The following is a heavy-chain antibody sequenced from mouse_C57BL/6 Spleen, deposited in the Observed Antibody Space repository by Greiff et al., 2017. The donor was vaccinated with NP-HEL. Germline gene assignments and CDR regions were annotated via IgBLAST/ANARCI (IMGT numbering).Heavy chain of an antibody. D-gene: IGHD1-1*01. J-gene: IGHJ4*01. V-gene: IGHV1-15*01. CDR2: IDPETGGT. CDR3: TRGGLLLRAMDY. CDR1: GYTFTDYE. Sequence: VKLVESGAELVRPGASVTLSCKASGYTFTDYEMHWVKQTPVHGLEWIGAIDPETGGTAYNQKFKGKAILTADKSSSTAYMELRSLTSEDSAVYYCTRGGLLLRAMDYWGQGTSVTVSS.